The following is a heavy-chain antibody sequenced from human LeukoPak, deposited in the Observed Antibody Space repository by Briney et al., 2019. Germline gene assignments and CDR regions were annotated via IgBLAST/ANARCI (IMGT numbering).Heavy chain of an antibody. D-gene: IGHD6-13*01. J-gene: IGHJ3*02. Sequence: GKSLRLSCAASGFAFSSYAMTWVRQPPGKGLEWVSTISGSGGRTYYADSVKGRFTISRDNAKNSQYLQMNSLRAEDTAVYYCARDSSSWYYAFDIWGQGTMVTVSS. CDR2: ISGSGGRT. V-gene: IGHV3-23*01. CDR3: ARDSSSWYYAFDI. CDR1: GFAFSSYA.